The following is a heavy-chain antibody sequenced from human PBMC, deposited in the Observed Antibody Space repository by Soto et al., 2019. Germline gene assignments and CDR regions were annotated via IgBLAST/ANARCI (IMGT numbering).Heavy chain of an antibody. V-gene: IGHV1-69*06. Sequence: QVQLVQSGAEVKTPGSSVKVSCKASGGNFNSFSIDWVRQAPGQGLAWMGGIIPMSGRPNYAQRFQGRVTFSADKSTNTVYMEVNSLTYEDTAVYYCTRRGRQSANWFDPWGQGTLVTVSS. CDR1: GGNFNSFS. J-gene: IGHJ5*02. CDR2: IIPMSGRP. CDR3: TRRGRQSANWFDP.